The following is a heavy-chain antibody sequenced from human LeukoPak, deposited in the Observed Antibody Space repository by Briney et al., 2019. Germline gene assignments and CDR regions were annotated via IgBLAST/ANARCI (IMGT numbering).Heavy chain of an antibody. D-gene: IGHD3-16*01. CDR2: VYPSAGTS. V-gene: IGHV1-46*03. CDR1: GYIFTSYY. CDR3: VREYHGGYFDF. J-gene: IGHJ4*02. Sequence: ASVKVSCKASGYIFTSYYMHWVRQAPGQGLEWLGVVYPSAGTSDPAQRFRARITLSDDTSTSTAYMEVRSLKSEDTAIYFCVREYHGGYFDFWGQGTLVTVSS.